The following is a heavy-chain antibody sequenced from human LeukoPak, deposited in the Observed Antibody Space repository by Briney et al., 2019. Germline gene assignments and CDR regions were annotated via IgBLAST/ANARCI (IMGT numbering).Heavy chain of an antibody. CDR1: GYTFTSYG. CDR2: ISAYNGNT. D-gene: IGHD1-26*01. J-gene: IGHJ4*02. Sequence: ASVKVSCKASGYTFTSYGISWVRQAPGQGLEWMGWISAYNGNTNYAQKLQGRVTMTTDTSTSTAYIELRSLRSDDTAVYYCAREGGGINLNPLDYWGQGTLVTVSS. V-gene: IGHV1-18*01. CDR3: AREGGGINLNPLDY.